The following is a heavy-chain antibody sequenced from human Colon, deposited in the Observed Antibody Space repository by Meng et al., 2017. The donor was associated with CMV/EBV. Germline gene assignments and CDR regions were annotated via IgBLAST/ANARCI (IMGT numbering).Heavy chain of an antibody. CDR1: GGSINSFY. D-gene: IGHD2/OR15-2a*01. Sequence: SETLSLTCTVSGGSINSFYWSWIRQPPGKGLEWIGDIYYSGSTNYNPSLKSGVTMSVDTSKNHFSLRLTTVTAADTAGYNCARDAPTNSASDYWGQGTLVTVSS. V-gene: IGHV4-59*01. J-gene: IGHJ4*02. CDR3: ARDAPTNSASDY. CDR2: IYYSGST.